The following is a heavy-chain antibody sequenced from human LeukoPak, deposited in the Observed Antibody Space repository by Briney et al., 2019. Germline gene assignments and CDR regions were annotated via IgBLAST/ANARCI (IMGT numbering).Heavy chain of an antibody. CDR1: GFIFSSYE. Sequence: GGSLRLSCAASGFIFSSYEMNWVRQAPGKGLEWVSYISSSGSTIYYADSVKGRFTISRDNAKNSLYLQMNSLRAEDTAVYYCARDDSSGLDYWGQGTLVTVSS. D-gene: IGHD5-18*01. CDR2: ISSSGSTI. V-gene: IGHV3-48*03. CDR3: ARDDSSGLDY. J-gene: IGHJ4*02.